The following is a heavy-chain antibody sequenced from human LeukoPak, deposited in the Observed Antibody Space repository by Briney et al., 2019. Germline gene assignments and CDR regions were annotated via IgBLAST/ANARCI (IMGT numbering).Heavy chain of an antibody. CDR2: INHSGST. V-gene: IGHV4-34*01. J-gene: IGHJ4*02. CDR1: DGSFSGYC. Sequence: PSETLSLTCAVYDGSFSGYCWSWIRQPPGKGLEWIGEINHSGSTNYNPSLKSRVTISVDTSKNQFSLKLSSVTAADTAVYYCARGRDYWGQGTLVTVSS. CDR3: ARGRDY.